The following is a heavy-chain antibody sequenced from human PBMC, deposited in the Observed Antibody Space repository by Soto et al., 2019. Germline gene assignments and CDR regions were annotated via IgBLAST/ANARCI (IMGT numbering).Heavy chain of an antibody. CDR3: AIYSGSYPFDRHRYGMDV. D-gene: IGHD1-26*01. J-gene: IGHJ6*02. CDR2: INPNSGGT. Sequence: GASVKVSCKASGYTFTGYYMHWVRQAPGQGLEWMGWINPNSGGTNYAQKFQGRVTMTRDTSISTAYMELSRLRSDDTAVYYCAIYSGSYPFDRHRYGMDVWGQGTTVTVSS. CDR1: GYTFTGYY. V-gene: IGHV1-2*02.